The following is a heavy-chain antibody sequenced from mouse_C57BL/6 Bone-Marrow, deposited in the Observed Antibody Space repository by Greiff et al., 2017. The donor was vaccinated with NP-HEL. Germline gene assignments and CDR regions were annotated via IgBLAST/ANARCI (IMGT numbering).Heavy chain of an antibody. J-gene: IGHJ3*01. CDR1: GFTFSDYY. CDR3: ARGDYSSSPAWFAY. CDR2: ISNGGGST. Sequence: EVLLVESGGGLVQPGGSLKLSCAASGFTFSDYYMYWVRQTPEKRLEWVAYISNGGGSTYYPDTVKGRFTLSRDNAKNTQYLQMRRRKSEDTAMYYCARGDYSSSPAWFAYWGQGTLVTVSS. V-gene: IGHV5-12*01. D-gene: IGHD1-1*01.